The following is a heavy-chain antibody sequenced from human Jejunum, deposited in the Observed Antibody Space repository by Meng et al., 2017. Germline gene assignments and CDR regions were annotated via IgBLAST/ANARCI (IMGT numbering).Heavy chain of an antibody. CDR3: ARLGGIDGGSYSLYDY. CDR2: IHPSSGGT. Sequence: QGQLVQSGAGVKEPGAPAKVSCKASGYTFSGYYMHWVRQAPGQGLEWMGWIHPSSGGTNYAQKFQGRVTLTRDTSISTAYMDLRTLTSDDTAVYYCARLGGIDGGSYSLYDYWGQGTLVTVSS. V-gene: IGHV1-2*02. D-gene: IGHD1-26*01. J-gene: IGHJ4*02. CDR1: GYTFSGYY.